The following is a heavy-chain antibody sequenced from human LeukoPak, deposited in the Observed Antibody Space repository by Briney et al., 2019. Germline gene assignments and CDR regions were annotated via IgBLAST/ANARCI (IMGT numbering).Heavy chain of an antibody. Sequence: GGSLRLSCAASGFTFSSYGMHWVRQAPGKGLEGVAVISYDGSNKYYADSVKGRFTISRDNSKNTLYLQMNSLRAEDTAVYYCANVPGIAAAGTDYWGQGTLVTVSS. CDR1: GFTFSSYG. D-gene: IGHD6-13*01. J-gene: IGHJ4*02. V-gene: IGHV3-30*18. CDR3: ANVPGIAAAGTDY. CDR2: ISYDGSNK.